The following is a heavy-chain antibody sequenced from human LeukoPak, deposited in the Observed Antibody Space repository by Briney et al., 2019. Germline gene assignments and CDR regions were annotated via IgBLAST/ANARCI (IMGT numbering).Heavy chain of an antibody. CDR3: ASRNSGYVKDF. CDR1: GGSFSGYY. J-gene: IGHJ4*02. CDR2: INHSGST. D-gene: IGHD5-12*01. Sequence: SETLSLTCAVYGGSFSGYYWSWIRQPPGKGLEWFGEINHSGSTNYNPSLKSRVTISVDTSKNQFSLKLSSVTAADTAVYYCASRNSGYVKDFWGQGTLVTASS. V-gene: IGHV4-34*01.